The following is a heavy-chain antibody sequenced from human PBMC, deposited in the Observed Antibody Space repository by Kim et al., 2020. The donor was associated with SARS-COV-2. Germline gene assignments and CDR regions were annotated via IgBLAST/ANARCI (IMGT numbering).Heavy chain of an antibody. D-gene: IGHD3-16*02. V-gene: IGHV3-11*03. Sequence: GGSLRLSCAASGFTFSDYYMSWIRQAPGKGLEWVSYISSSSSYTNYADSVKGRFTISRDNAKNSLYLQMNSLRAEDTAVYYCASVGYDYGWGRYRDYYYYYGMDVWGQGTTVTVYS. J-gene: IGHJ6*02. CDR1: GFTFSDYY. CDR3: ASVGYDYGWGRYRDYYYYYGMDV. CDR2: ISSSSSYT.